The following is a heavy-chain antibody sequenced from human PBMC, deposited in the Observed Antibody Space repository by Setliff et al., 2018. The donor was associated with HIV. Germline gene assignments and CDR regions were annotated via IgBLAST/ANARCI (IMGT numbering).Heavy chain of an antibody. CDR3: ARDGYNYYAFDI. CDR1: GGSISSGSYY. V-gene: IGHV4-61*02. Sequence: SETLSLTCTVSGGSISSGSYYWSWIRQPAGKGLEWIGRIYTTGSTNYNPSLKSRVTISVGTSKNQFSLKLSSVTAADTAVYYCARDGYNYYAFDIWGQGTMVTVSS. CDR2: IYTTGST. D-gene: IGHD5-12*01. J-gene: IGHJ3*02.